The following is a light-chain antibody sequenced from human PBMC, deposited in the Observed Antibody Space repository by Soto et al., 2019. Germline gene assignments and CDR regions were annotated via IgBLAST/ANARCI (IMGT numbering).Light chain of an antibody. CDR2: WAS. V-gene: IGKV4-1*01. Sequence: DIVMTQSPDSLPVSLGERATVNCKSSQSVLHSSDNKNYLAWYQQKPGQSPKLLIYWASTRESGVPDRFSGSGSGTDFTLTISNLQAEDVAVYFCQQYYSTPLTFGQGTKVEIK. CDR1: QSVLHSSDNKNY. CDR3: QQYYSTPLT. J-gene: IGKJ1*01.